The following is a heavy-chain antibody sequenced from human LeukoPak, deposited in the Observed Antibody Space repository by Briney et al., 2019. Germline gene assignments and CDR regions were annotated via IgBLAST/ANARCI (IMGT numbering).Heavy chain of an antibody. CDR1: RYTFTGYY. J-gene: IGHJ6*03. V-gene: IGHV1-2*02. CDR2: INPNSGGT. Sequence: ASEKVSCKASRYTFTGYYMHWVRQAPGQGLEWMGWINPNSGGTNYAQKFQGRVTMTRDTSISTAYMELSRLRSDDTAVYYCARGDPGYDYYYYYMDVWGKGTTVTISS. D-gene: IGHD3-3*01. CDR3: ARGDPGYDYYYYYMDV.